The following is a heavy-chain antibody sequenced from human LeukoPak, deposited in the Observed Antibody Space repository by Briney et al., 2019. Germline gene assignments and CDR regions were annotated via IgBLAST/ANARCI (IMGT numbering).Heavy chain of an antibody. CDR3: AGRGLSLSSPFDY. CDR2: IYSGGST. Sequence: GGSLRLSCAASGFTVSSNYMSWVRQAPGRGLEWVSVIYSGGSTYYADSVKGRFTISRDNSKNTLYLQMNSLRAEDTAVYYCAGRGLSLSSPFDYWGQGTLVTVSS. CDR1: GFTVSSNY. D-gene: IGHD6-19*01. V-gene: IGHV3-53*01. J-gene: IGHJ4*02.